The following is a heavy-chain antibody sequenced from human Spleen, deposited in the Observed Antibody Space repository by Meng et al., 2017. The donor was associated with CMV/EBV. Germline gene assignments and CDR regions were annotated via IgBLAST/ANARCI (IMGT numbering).Heavy chain of an antibody. CDR3: ARLPIA. CDR2: IYYSGST. CDR1: GGSVSSGSYY. Sequence: SETLSLTCTVSGGSVSSGSYYWSWIRQPPGKGLEWIGYIYYSGSTNYNPSLKSRVTISVDTSKNLFSLNLTSVTAADTAVYYSARLPIAWGQGTMVTVSS. V-gene: IGHV4-61*03. J-gene: IGHJ3*01.